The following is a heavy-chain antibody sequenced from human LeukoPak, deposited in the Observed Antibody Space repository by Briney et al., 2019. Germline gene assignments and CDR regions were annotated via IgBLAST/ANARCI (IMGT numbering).Heavy chain of an antibody. D-gene: IGHD5-24*01. V-gene: IGHV4-4*02. J-gene: IGHJ4*02. CDR2: VNLRGST. CDR3: ARSVQVRWLQLYFDY. CDR1: GGSISNTNW. Sequence: SETLSLTCGVSGGSISNTNWWTWVRQPPGKGLEWIGEVNLRGSTNYNPSLKSRVAISVDTSKNQFSLKLSSVTAADTAVYYCARSVQVRWLQLYFDYWGQGTLVTVSS.